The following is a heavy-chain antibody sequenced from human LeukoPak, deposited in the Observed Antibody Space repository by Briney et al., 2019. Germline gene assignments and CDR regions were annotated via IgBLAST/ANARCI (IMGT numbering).Heavy chain of an antibody. CDR2: IWYDASNK. V-gene: IGHV3-33*08. CDR1: GGSVSGYY. Sequence: LSLTCTVSGGSVSGYYWSWIRQPPGKGLEWVAVIWYDASNKYYADSVKGRFTISRDNSKNTLYLHMNSLRDDDTAVYYCVRGVGVSRFNYLDPWGQGTLVIVSS. J-gene: IGHJ5*02. CDR3: VRGVGVSRFNYLDP. D-gene: IGHD1-7*01.